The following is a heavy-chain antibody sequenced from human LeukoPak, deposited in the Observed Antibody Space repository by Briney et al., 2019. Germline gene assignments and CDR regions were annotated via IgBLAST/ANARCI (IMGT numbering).Heavy chain of an antibody. V-gene: IGHV4-59*01. J-gene: IGHJ4*02. Sequence: SETLSLTCTVSGGSISNYYWSWIRQPPGKGLECIGYIYYSGSTNYNPSLKSRVTISVDMSNNQFSLKLSSVTAADTAVYYCARVVGSSSKAYYFDYWGQGTLVTVSS. D-gene: IGHD6-6*01. CDR1: GGSISNYY. CDR2: IYYSGST. CDR3: ARVVGSSSKAYYFDY.